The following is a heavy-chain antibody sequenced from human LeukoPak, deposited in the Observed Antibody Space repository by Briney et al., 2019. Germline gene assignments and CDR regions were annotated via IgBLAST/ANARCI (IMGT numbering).Heavy chain of an antibody. Sequence: GGSLRLSCAASGFTFSSYGMHWARQTPGKGLEWVSVIYSGGSTYYADSVKGRFTISRDNSKNTLYLQMNSLRAEDTAVYYCARERGHLDYWGQGTLVTVSS. CDR3: ARERGHLDY. CDR2: IYSGGST. J-gene: IGHJ4*02. CDR1: GFTFSSYG. D-gene: IGHD6-25*01. V-gene: IGHV3-66*01.